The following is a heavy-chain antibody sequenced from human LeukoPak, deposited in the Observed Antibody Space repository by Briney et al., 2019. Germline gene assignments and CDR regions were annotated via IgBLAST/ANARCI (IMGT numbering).Heavy chain of an antibody. J-gene: IGHJ4*02. D-gene: IGHD3-22*01. V-gene: IGHV1-2*02. CDR2: INPNSGGT. CDR1: GYTFTSYD. Sequence: VASVKVSCKASGYTFTSYDINWVRQATGQGLQWMGWINPNSGGTNYAQEFEGRVTMTRDTSISTAYMELSGLRSDDTAIYYCATLGDISGYYLRDYWGQGTLVTVSS. CDR3: ATLGDISGYYLRDY.